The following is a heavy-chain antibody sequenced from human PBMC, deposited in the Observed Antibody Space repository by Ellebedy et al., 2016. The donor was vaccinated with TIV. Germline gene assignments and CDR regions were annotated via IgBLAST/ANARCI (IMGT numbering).Heavy chain of an antibody. CDR1: GYTFTNFG. D-gene: IGHD3-10*01. CDR2: IIPILDVT. Sequence: SVKVSCXASGYTFTNFGITWVRQAPGQGLEWMGRIIPILDVTKYAQRFQGRVTITADKSTSSVYMELFSLTSEDTAVYYCAREMGTTGEGDWGQGNLVTGSS. V-gene: IGHV1-69*04. J-gene: IGHJ4*02. CDR3: AREMGTTGEGD.